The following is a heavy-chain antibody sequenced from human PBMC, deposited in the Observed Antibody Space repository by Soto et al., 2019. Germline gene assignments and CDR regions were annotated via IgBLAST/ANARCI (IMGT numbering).Heavy chain of an antibody. D-gene: IGHD6-13*01. Sequence: SETLSLTCAVSGGSISSGGYSWSWIRQPPGKGLEWIGYIYYSGSTYYNPSLKSRVTISVDTSKNQFSLKLSSVTAADTAVYYCARGGIAAAGHNWFDPWGQGTLVTVSS. V-gene: IGHV4-31*11. CDR1: GGSISSGGYS. J-gene: IGHJ5*02. CDR3: ARGGIAAAGHNWFDP. CDR2: IYYSGST.